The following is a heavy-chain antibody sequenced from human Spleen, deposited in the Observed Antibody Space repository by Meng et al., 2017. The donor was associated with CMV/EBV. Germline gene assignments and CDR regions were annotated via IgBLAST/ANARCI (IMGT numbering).Heavy chain of an antibody. CDR1: GGSISSYY. V-gene: IGHV4-59*01. D-gene: IGHD4-17*01. CDR2: IYYSGST. Sequence: SETLSLTCTVSGGSISSYYWSWIRRPPGKGLEWIGYIYYSGSTNYNPSLKSRVTISVDTSKNQFSLKLSSVTAADTAVYYCARELRPNWFDPWGQGTLVTVSS. CDR3: ARELRPNWFDP. J-gene: IGHJ5*02.